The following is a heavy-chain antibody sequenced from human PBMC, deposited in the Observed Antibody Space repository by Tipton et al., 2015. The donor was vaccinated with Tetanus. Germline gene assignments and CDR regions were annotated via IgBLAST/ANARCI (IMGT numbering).Heavy chain of an antibody. Sequence: QVQLVQSGAEVKKPGSSVKVSCKASGGTFSSYAISWVRQAPGQGLEWMGGIIPIFGTANYAQKFQGRVTITADKSTSTAYMELSSLRSEDTAVYYCASGPTEYGWELPGWAFDIWGQGTMVTVSS. V-gene: IGHV1-69*06. CDR2: IIPIFGTA. CDR3: ASGPTEYGWELPGWAFDI. J-gene: IGHJ3*02. CDR1: GGTFSSYA. D-gene: IGHD1-26*01.